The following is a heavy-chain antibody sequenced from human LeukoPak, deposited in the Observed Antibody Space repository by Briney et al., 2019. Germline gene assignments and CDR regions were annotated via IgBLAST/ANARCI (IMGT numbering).Heavy chain of an antibody. J-gene: IGHJ3*02. CDR1: GYTFNTYG. V-gene: IGHV1-18*01. D-gene: IGHD3-22*01. CDR3: ARDLGGYFDTSGYYLDAFDI. CDR2: ITTYNGNT. Sequence: VASVKVSCKASGYTFNTYGISWVRQAPGQGLEWMGWITTYNGNTNYERKFQGRVTMTTDTSTSTVYMELRSLRSDDTAVYYCARDLGGYFDTSGYYLDAFDIWGQGTMVTVSS.